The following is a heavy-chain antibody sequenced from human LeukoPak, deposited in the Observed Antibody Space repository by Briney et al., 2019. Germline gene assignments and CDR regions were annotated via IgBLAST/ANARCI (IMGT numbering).Heavy chain of an antibody. D-gene: IGHD3-3*01. CDR1: GFTFSSYA. V-gene: IGHV3-23*01. CDR3: AKDLLADYNFWSGYP. Sequence: GGSLRLSCAASGFTFSSYAMSWVRQAPGKGLEWVSAISGSGGSTYYADSVKGRFTISRDNSKNTLYLQMNSLRAEGTAVYYCAKDLLADYNFWSGYPWGQGTLVTVSS. J-gene: IGHJ5*02. CDR2: ISGSGGST.